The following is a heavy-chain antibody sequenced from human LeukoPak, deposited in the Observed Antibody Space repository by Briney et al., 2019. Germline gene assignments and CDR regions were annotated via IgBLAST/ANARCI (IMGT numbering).Heavy chain of an antibody. CDR2: INPSGGST. Sequence: GASVKVSCKASGYTFTSYYMHWVRQAPGQGLEWMGIINPSGGSTSYAQKFQGRVTMTRDTSTSTVYMELSSLRSEDTAVYSCAKDGRIRARQGDYFDYWGQGTLVTVSS. V-gene: IGHV1-46*01. CDR3: AKDGRIRARQGDYFDY. CDR1: GYTFTSYY. J-gene: IGHJ4*02. D-gene: IGHD6-6*01.